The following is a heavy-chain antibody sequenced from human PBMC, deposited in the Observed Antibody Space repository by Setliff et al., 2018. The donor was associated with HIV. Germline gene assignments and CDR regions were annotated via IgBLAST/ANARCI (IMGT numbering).Heavy chain of an antibody. CDR3: ARGKGVGGVIITGGLDV. J-gene: IGHJ6*02. Sequence: GASVKVSCKASGYSFTGYYMHWVRQAPGQGLEWMGRINPNSGGTNYAQKFQGRVTMTRDTSITTLYMELSSLTSEDTAVYYCARGKGVGGVIITGGLDVWGQGTTVTVSS. D-gene: IGHD3-10*01. CDR1: GYSFTGYY. V-gene: IGHV1-2*06. CDR2: INPNSGGT.